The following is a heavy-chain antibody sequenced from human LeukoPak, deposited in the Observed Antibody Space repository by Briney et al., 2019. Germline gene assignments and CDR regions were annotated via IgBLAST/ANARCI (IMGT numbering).Heavy chain of an antibody. Sequence: GGSLRLSCAASGFTFSSYGMHWVRQAPGKGLEWVAVISYDGSNKYYADSVKGRFTISRDNSKNTLYLQMNSLRAEDTAVYYCAKDILLSYYYDSSGYRPHAFDIWGQGTMVTVSS. D-gene: IGHD3-22*01. CDR3: AKDILLSYYYDSSGYRPHAFDI. J-gene: IGHJ3*02. CDR2: ISYDGSNK. CDR1: GFTFSSYG. V-gene: IGHV3-30*18.